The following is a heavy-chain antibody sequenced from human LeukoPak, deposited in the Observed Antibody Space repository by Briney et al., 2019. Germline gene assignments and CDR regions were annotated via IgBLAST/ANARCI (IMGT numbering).Heavy chain of an antibody. D-gene: IGHD6-6*01. CDR2: ITNSSNI. J-gene: IGHJ5*02. V-gene: IGHV3-48*02. Sequence: PGGSLRLSCAASGFTFSSYSMAWVRQAPGKGLEWLSYITNSSNINYADSVKGRFTISRDNAKNSPYLQMNSLRDEDTAVYYCARSANPGVHEFDPWGQGTLVTVSS. CDR3: ARSANPGVHEFDP. CDR1: GFTFSSYS.